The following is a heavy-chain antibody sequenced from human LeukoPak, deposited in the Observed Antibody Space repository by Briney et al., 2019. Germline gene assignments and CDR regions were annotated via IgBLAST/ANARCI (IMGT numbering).Heavy chain of an antibody. CDR1: GGSISSYY. J-gene: IGHJ4*02. CDR2: IYYSGST. D-gene: IGHD6-19*01. CDR3: ARVHRGGSGWYMSVTYFDY. Sequence: PSETLSLTCTVSGGSISSYYWSWIRQPPGKGLEWIGYIYYSGSTSYNPSLKSRVTISVDTSKNQFSLKLSSVTAADTAVYYCARVHRGGSGWYMSVTYFDYWGQGTLVTVSS. V-gene: IGHV4-59*01.